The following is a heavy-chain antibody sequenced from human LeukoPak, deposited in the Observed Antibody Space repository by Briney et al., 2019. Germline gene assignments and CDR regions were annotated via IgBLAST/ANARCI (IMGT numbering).Heavy chain of an antibody. D-gene: IGHD6-19*01. J-gene: IGHJ4*02. CDR1: GFTFSSYA. CDR3: VIGSSGWYPMVPFDY. V-gene: IGHV3-64D*09. CDR2: ISSNGGST. Sequence: GGSLRLSCSASGFTFSSYAMHWVRQAPGKGLEYVSAISSNGGSTYYADSVKGRFTISRDNSKNTLYLQMSSLRAEDTAVYYCVIGSSGWYPMVPFDYWGQGTLVTVSS.